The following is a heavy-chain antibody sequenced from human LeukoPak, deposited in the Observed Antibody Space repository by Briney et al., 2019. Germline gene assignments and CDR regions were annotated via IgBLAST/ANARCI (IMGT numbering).Heavy chain of an antibody. V-gene: IGHV4-39*01. D-gene: IGHD5-12*01. CDR1: GGSISNSGHY. CDR2: IKYSGTT. J-gene: IGHJ5*01. CDR3: ARHFDSPGFSPYEDRLDS. Sequence: SETLSLTCTVSGGSISNSGHYWGWIRQPPGKGLEWIGSIKYSGTTNYNPALQSRVTISVDTSKKQFSLRLSSVTAADTAVYHCARHFDSPGFSPYEDRLDSWGQGTLVTVSS.